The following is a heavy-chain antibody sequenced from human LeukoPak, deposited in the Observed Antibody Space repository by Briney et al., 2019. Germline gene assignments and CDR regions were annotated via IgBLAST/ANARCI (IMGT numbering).Heavy chain of an antibody. CDR2: IHYTGST. CDR3: ARLSKDAVVLPAAMAHYFDY. V-gene: IGHV4-59*08. Sequence: SETLSLTCTVSGGSISGYYWSWIRQPPGKGLQFIGYIHYTGSTNYNPSLESRVTLSVDTSKNQFSLKLRSVTAADTAVYYCARLSKDAVVLPAAMAHYFDYWGQGTLVTVSS. J-gene: IGHJ4*02. CDR1: GGSISGYY. D-gene: IGHD2-2*01.